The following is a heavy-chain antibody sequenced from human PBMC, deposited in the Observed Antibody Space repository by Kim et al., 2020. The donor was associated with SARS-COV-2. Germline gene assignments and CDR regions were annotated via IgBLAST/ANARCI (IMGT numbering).Heavy chain of an antibody. D-gene: IGHD3-9*01. J-gene: IGHJ6*02. CDR2: INPSGGST. Sequence: ASVKVSCKASGYTFTSYYMHWVRQAPGQGLEWMGIINPSGGSTSYAQKFQGRVTMTRDTSTSTVYMELSSLRSEDTAVYYCAREGPVVTSYDILTGDYYGMYVWGQGTTFTVSS. V-gene: IGHV1-46*01. CDR1: GYTFTSYY. CDR3: AREGPVVTSYDILTGDYYGMYV.